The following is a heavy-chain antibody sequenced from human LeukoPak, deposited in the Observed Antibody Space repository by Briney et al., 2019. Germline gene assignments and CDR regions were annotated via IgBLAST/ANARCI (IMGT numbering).Heavy chain of an antibody. J-gene: IGHJ4*02. V-gene: IGHV1-69*05. CDR1: GGTFSSYA. Sequence: ASVKVSCKASGGTFSSYAISWVRQAPGQGLEWMGGIIPIFGTANYAQKFQGRVTITTDESTSTAYTELSSLRSEDTAVYYCARGQRWSSTSCYYYWGQGTLVTVSS. CDR2: IIPIFGTA. D-gene: IGHD2-2*01. CDR3: ARGQRWSSTSCYYY.